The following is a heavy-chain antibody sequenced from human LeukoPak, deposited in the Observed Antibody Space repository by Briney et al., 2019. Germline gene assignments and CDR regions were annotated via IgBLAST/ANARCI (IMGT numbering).Heavy chain of an antibody. CDR2: IYHSGST. CDR3: ATDSSGYFTGD. D-gene: IGHD3-22*01. Sequence: SETLSLTCTVSGGSISSSSYYWGWIRQPPGKGLEWIGSIYHSGSTYYNPSLKSRVTISVDTSKNQFSLKLSSVTAADTAVYYCATDSSGYFTGDWGQGTLVTVSS. J-gene: IGHJ4*02. V-gene: IGHV4-39*07. CDR1: GGSISSSSYY.